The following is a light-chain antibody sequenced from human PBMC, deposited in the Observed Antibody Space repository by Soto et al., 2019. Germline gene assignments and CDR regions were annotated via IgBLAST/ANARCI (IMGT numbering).Light chain of an antibody. V-gene: IGKV1-39*01. CDR2: AAS. CDR1: DNIGSN. CDR3: QQSYKILT. J-gene: IGKJ4*01. Sequence: DIQLTQSTASLSASVGDRVTITCRASDNIGSNLNWYQHQTGTAPKLLIYAASSLQGGVPSRFSGSGYGTQFTLTISGLQTEDFATYYCQQSYKILTFGGGTKVDNK.